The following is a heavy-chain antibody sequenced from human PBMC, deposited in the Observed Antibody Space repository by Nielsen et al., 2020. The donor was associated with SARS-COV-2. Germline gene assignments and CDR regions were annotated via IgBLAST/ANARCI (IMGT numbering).Heavy chain of an antibody. CDR3: ARHERRNWNDIDH. CDR2: ISAFNGNT. CDR1: GYTFTAYG. D-gene: IGHD1-1*01. Sequence: ASVKVSCKASGYTFTAYGISWVRQAPGQGLEWMGWISAFNGNTNYAQKFRGRVTLTTDTSTSTAYMELRSLTSDDAAVYYCARHERRNWNDIDHWGQGTLITVAS. V-gene: IGHV1-18*04. J-gene: IGHJ4*02.